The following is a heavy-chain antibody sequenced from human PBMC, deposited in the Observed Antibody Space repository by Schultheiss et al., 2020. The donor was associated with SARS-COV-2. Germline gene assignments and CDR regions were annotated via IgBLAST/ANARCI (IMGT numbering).Heavy chain of an antibody. J-gene: IGHJ4*02. CDR3: ARGVSGYSYGKADY. CDR1: GGSVSSGSYY. V-gene: IGHV4-61*01. Sequence: SETLSLTCTVSGGSVSSGSYYWSWIRQPPGKGLEWIGYIYYSGSTNYNPSLKSRVSISVDTTKNQFSLKLSSVTAADTAVYYCARGVSGYSYGKADYWGQGTLVTVSS. D-gene: IGHD5-18*01. CDR2: IYYSGST.